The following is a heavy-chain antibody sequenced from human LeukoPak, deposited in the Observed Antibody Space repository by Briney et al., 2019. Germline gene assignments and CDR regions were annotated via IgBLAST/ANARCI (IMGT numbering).Heavy chain of an antibody. CDR1: GGSINNSY. J-gene: IGHJ4*02. Sequence: SETLSLTCTVSGGSINNSYWTWIRQPPGKGLEWIGSIYYSGSTYYNPSLKSRVTISVDTSKNQFSLKLSSVTAADTAVYYCAGGGGGWPLDYWGQGTLVTVSS. CDR3: AGGGGGWPLDY. V-gene: IGHV4-59*04. CDR2: IYYSGST. D-gene: IGHD6-19*01.